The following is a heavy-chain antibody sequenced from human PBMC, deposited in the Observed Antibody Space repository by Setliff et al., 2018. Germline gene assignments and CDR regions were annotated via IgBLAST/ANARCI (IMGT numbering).Heavy chain of an antibody. J-gene: IGHJ4*02. CDR3: VRDRPFVVVTATQASFDY. CDR1: GYSFARYG. V-gene: IGHV1-18*01. D-gene: IGHD2-21*02. CDR2: IGIYNGDT. Sequence: ASVKVSCKTSGYSFARYGFSWVRQAPGQGLEWMGWIGIYNGDTNYAQKLQGRVTMTTDTSTSTAYMELRSLRPDDTAVYYCVRDRPFVVVTATQASFDYWGQGTLVTVSS.